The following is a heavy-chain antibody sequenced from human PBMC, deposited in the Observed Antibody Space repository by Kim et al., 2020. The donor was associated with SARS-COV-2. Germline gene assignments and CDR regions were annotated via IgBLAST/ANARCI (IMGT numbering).Heavy chain of an antibody. Sequence: SETLSLTCTVSGGSISSYYWSWIRQPPGKGLEWIGYIYYSGSTNYNPSLKSRVTISVDTSKNQFSLKLSSVTAADTAVYYCARQGSITGTTYWGGYYDYYYMDVWGKGTTVTVSS. V-gene: IGHV4-59*08. CDR1: GGSISSYY. CDR2: IYYSGST. CDR3: ARQGSITGTTYWGGYYDYYYMDV. D-gene: IGHD1-7*01. J-gene: IGHJ6*03.